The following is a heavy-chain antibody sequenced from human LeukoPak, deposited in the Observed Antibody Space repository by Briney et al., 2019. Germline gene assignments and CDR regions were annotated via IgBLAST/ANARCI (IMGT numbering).Heavy chain of an antibody. V-gene: IGHV3-30*03. Sequence: GGSLRLSCAASGFTFSSYGMHWVRQAPGKGLEWVAVISYDGSNKYYADSVKGRFTISRDNSKNTLYLQMNSLRAEDTAVYYCATSVSTDAFDISGQGTMVPVSS. J-gene: IGHJ3*02. CDR3: ATSVSTDAFDI. CDR1: GFTFSSYG. CDR2: ISYDGSNK.